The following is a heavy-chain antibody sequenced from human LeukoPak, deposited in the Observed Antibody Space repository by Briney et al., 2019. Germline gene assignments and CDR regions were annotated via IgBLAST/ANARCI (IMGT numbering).Heavy chain of an antibody. CDR1: GFTFSSYS. Sequence: GGSLRLSCAASGFTFSSYSMTWVRQAPGKGLEWVSSISSSSSYIYYADSVKGRFTISRDNAKNSLYLQMNSLRAEDTAVYYCARAVAARPNDYWGQGTLVTVSS. V-gene: IGHV3-21*01. J-gene: IGHJ4*02. D-gene: IGHD6-6*01. CDR2: ISSSSSYI. CDR3: ARAVAARPNDY.